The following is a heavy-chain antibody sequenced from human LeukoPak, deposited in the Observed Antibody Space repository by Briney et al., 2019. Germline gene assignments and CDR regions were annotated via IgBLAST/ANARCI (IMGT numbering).Heavy chain of an antibody. D-gene: IGHD5-24*01. CDR3: AKVSEMATNDY. V-gene: IGHV3-23*01. J-gene: IGHJ4*02. CDR2: ISGSGGST. CDR1: GFTFSSYA. Sequence: GGSLRLSCAASGFTFSSYAMSWVRQAPGKGLEWVSAISGSGGSTYYADSVKGRFTISRDNSKSTLYLQMNSLRVEDTAVYYCAKVSEMATNDYWGQGTLVTVSS.